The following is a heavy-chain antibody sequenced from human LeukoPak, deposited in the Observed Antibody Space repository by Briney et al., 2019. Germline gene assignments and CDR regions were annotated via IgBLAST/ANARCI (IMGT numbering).Heavy chain of an antibody. Sequence: GASVKVSCKASGYTFTSYDINWVRQATGQGLEWMGWMNPNSGNTGYAQKFQGRVTMTRDTSTSTVYMELSSLRSEDTAVYYCARERLVQNWFDPWGQGTLVTVSS. D-gene: IGHD6-6*01. J-gene: IGHJ5*02. CDR3: ARERLVQNWFDP. CDR2: MNPNSGNT. CDR1: GYTFTSYD. V-gene: IGHV1-8*01.